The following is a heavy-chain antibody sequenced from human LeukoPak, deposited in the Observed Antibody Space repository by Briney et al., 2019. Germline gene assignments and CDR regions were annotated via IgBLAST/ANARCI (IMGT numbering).Heavy chain of an antibody. Sequence: GESLKISCKGSGYSFTSYWIGWVRQMPGKGLEWMGILYPGDSDTRYSPSFQGQVTISADKSLSTAYLQWSSLRASDTAMYYCARLRGSGSYSKNWFDPWGQGTLVTVSS. CDR1: GYSFTSYW. D-gene: IGHD3-10*01. CDR3: ARLRGSGSYSKNWFDP. V-gene: IGHV5-51*01. CDR2: LYPGDSDT. J-gene: IGHJ5*02.